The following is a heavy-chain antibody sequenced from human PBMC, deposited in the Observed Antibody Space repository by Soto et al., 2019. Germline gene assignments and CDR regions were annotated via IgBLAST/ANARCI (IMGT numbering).Heavy chain of an antibody. V-gene: IGHV2-5*02. CDR1: GFSLSTSGVG. Sequence: SGPTLVKPTQTLTLTCTFSGFSLSTSGVGVGWIRQPPGKALEWLALIYWDDDKRYSPYLKSRLTITKDTSKNQVVLTMTNMDPVDTATYYCAHRALTPFGDCVFDPWGQGTLVTVSS. D-gene: IGHD3-10*01. J-gene: IGHJ5*02. CDR2: IYWDDDK. CDR3: AHRALTPFGDCVFDP.